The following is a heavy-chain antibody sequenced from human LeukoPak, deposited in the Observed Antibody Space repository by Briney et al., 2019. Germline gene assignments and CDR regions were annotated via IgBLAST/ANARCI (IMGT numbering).Heavy chain of an antibody. CDR2: ISSSSSYI. CDR1: GFTFTSYS. V-gene: IGHV3-21*01. D-gene: IGHD5-18*01. CDR3: AREQLSGFAFDI. J-gene: IGHJ3*02. Sequence: PGGSLRLSCAASGFTFTSYSMNWVRQAPGKGLEWVSSISSSSSYIYYADSVKGRFTISRDNAKNSLYLQMNSLRAEDTAVYYCAREQLSGFAFDIWGQGTMVTVSS.